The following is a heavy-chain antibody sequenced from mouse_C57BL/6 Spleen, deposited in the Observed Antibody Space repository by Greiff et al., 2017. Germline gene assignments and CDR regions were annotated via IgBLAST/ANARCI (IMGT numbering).Heavy chain of an antibody. CDR3: ARDADSAWFAY. CDR2: ISDGGSYT. Sequence: EVMLVESGGGLVKPGGSLKLSCAASGFTFSSYAMSWVRQTPEKRLEWVATISDGGSYTYYPDNVKGRFTISRDNAKNNLYLQMSHLKSEDTAMYYCARDADSAWFAYWGQGTLVTVSA. J-gene: IGHJ3*01. CDR1: GFTFSSYA. V-gene: IGHV5-4*01.